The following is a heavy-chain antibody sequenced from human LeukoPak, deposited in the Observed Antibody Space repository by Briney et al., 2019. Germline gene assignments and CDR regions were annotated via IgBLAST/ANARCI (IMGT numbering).Heavy chain of an antibody. CDR2: ISYDGSNK. V-gene: IGHV3-30*18. J-gene: IGHJ4*02. CDR3: AKDRGSYYDSSGFRTLLYYFDY. D-gene: IGHD3-22*01. CDR1: ALTVRSNY. Sequence: GRCLRLSCAADALTVRSNYMNWVRQAPGKGMEWVAVISYDGSNKYYADSVKGRFTISRDNSKNTLYLQMNSLRAEDTAVYYCAKDRGSYYDSSGFRTLLYYFDYWGQGTLVTVPS.